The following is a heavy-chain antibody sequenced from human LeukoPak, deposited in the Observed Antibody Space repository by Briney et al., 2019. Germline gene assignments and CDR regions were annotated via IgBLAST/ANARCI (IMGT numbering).Heavy chain of an antibody. V-gene: IGHV1-69*13. Sequence: SVKVSCKASGGTFNNYAINWVRQAPGQGLEWMGGIIPIFGSSNYAQKFQGRVTITADESTTTAYMELSSLRSEDTAVYYCARDHDIYDSSGPIDYWGQGTLVTVSS. CDR2: IIPIFGSS. J-gene: IGHJ4*02. CDR1: GGTFNNYA. CDR3: ARDHDIYDSSGPIDY. D-gene: IGHD3-22*01.